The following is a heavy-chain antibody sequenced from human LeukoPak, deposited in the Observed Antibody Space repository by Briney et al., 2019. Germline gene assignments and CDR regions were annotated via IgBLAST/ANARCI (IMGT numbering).Heavy chain of an antibody. Sequence: PGGSLRLSCAASGFTFSDYYMSWLRQAPGKGLEWVLYSSSSGSTIYYADSVKGRFAISRDKAKTSLYLKMNSLRAEETAGYCCARGPTTVTSPHFDYWGQGSLVTVSS. CDR1: GFTFSDYY. CDR3: ARGPTTVTSPHFDY. CDR2: SSSSGSTI. D-gene: IGHD4-17*01. J-gene: IGHJ4*02. V-gene: IGHV3-11*01.